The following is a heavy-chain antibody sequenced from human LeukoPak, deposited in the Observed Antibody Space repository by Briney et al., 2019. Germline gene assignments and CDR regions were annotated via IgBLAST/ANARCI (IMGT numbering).Heavy chain of an antibody. D-gene: IGHD2-21*02. J-gene: IGHJ4*02. Sequence: PSETLSLTCTVSGGFISGYYWGWIRQPPGKGLEWIGNFYYGGSTDYNPSLNSRVTISVDMSKKLFSLKLSSVTAADTAAYYCARWTHCGGDCYRLDYWGRGILVTVSS. V-gene: IGHV4-59*01. CDR2: FYYGGST. CDR1: GGFISGYY. CDR3: ARWTHCGGDCYRLDY.